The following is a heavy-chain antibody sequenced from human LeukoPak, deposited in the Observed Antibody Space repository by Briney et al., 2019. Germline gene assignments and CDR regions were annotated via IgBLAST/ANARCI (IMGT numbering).Heavy chain of an antibody. J-gene: IGHJ6*02. CDR3: ARDGAYGMDV. CDR2: ISSSSSTI. Sequence: GSLRLSCAASGFTFSSYSMNWVRQAPGKGLEWVSYISSSSSTIYYADSVKGRFTISRDNAKNSLYLQMNSLRAEDTAVYYCARDGAYGMDVWGQGTTVTVSS. V-gene: IGHV3-48*01. D-gene: IGHD4/OR15-4a*01. CDR1: GFTFSSYS.